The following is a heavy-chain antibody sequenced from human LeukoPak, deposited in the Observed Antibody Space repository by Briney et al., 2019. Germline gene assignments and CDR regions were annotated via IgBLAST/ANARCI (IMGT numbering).Heavy chain of an antibody. Sequence: GGSLRLSCAASGFTFSSYAMSWVRQAPGKGLEWVSAISGSGGSTYYADSVKGRFTISRDNSKNTLYLKMNSLRAEDTAVYYCAKDEIPLRYFDWLSYYFDYWGQGTLVTVSS. CDR1: GFTFSSYA. CDR2: ISGSGGST. V-gene: IGHV3-23*01. J-gene: IGHJ4*02. D-gene: IGHD3-9*01. CDR3: AKDEIPLRYFDWLSYYFDY.